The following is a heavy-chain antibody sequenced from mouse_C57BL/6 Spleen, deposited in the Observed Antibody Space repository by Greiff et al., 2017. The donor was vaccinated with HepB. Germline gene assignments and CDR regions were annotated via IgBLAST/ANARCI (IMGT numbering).Heavy chain of an antibody. J-gene: IGHJ4*01. CDR3: AKGDYDYDGYAMDY. Sequence: VQVVESGPGLVQPSQSLSITCTVSGFSLTSYGVHWVRQSPGKGLEWLGVIWRGGSTDYNAAFMSRLSITKDNSKSQVFFKMNSLQANDTAIYYCAKGDYDYDGYAMDYWGQGTSVTVSS. D-gene: IGHD2-4*01. CDR1: GFSLTSYG. CDR2: IWRGGST. V-gene: IGHV2-5*01.